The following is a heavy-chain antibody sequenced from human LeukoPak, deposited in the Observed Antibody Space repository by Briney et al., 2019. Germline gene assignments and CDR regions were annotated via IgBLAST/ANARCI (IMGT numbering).Heavy chain of an antibody. J-gene: IGHJ4*02. D-gene: IGHD3-22*01. CDR2: INSDGSST. Sequence: PGGSLRLSCAASGFTFSSYAMHWVRQAPGKGLVWVSRINSDGSSTSYADSVKGRFTISRDNGKNTLYLQMNSLRAEDTAVYYCARGSTYYDSSGQVPFDYWGQGTLVTVSS. CDR1: GFTFSSYA. V-gene: IGHV3-74*01. CDR3: ARGSTYYDSSGQVPFDY.